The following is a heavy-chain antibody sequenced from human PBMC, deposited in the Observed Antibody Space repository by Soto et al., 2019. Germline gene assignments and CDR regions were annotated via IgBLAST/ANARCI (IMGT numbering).Heavy chain of an antibody. CDR2: ISGSGGST. CDR3: AKWYCSGGSCYPTFDS. CDR1: GFTLKNYA. D-gene: IGHD2-15*01. J-gene: IGHJ4*02. V-gene: IGHV3-23*01. Sequence: GGSLRLSCAGSGFTLKNYAMSWVRQAPGKGLEWVSDISGSGGSTYYTDSVKGRFTMSRDNSKNTLYLQMNSLRAEDTAVYYCAKWYCSGGSCYPTFDSWGQGTLVTVSS.